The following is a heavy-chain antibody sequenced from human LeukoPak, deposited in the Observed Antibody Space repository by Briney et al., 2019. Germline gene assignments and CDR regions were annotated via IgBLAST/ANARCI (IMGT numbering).Heavy chain of an antibody. Sequence: ASVKVSCKASGYTFTSYDINWVRQATGQGLEWMGWMNPNSGNTVYAQKFQGRVTMTRNTSISTAYMELSSLRSEDTAVYYCGSEIAVGGTKFSGMDVWGQGTTVTVSS. J-gene: IGHJ6*02. D-gene: IGHD6-19*01. V-gene: IGHV1-8*01. CDR3: GSEIAVGGTKFSGMDV. CDR2: MNPNSGNT. CDR1: GYTFTSYD.